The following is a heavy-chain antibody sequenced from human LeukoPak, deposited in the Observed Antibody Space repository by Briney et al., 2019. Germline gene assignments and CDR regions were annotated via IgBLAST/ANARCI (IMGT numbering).Heavy chain of an antibody. J-gene: IGHJ4*02. CDR3: ARDLGYYYGSGSEL. CDR2: ISHSAFT. CDR1: GFTFSSYA. D-gene: IGHD3-10*01. Sequence: LRLSCAASGFTFSSYAMSWVRQAPGKGLEWIGDISHSAFTNYNPSLKSRVTISVDTSKNQFSLKLSSVTAADTAVYYCARDLGYYYGSGSELWGQGTLVTVSS. V-gene: IGHV4-34*09.